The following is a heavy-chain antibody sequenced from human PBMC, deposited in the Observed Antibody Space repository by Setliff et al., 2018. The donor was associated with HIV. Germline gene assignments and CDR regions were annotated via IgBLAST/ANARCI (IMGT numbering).Heavy chain of an antibody. D-gene: IGHD2-21*01. CDR3: ARGTHCGGDCTNYFDS. V-gene: IGHV4-39*07. CDR2: IFYSGHT. CDR1: GGSITRSSYY. J-gene: IGHJ4*02. Sequence: SETLSLTCTVSGGSITRSSYYWAWIRQPPGKGLEWIGNIFYSGHTFYNPSLRSRVTISLDNSINQFSLNLTPVTAADTAVYFCARGTHCGGDCTNYFDSWGQGILVTVSS.